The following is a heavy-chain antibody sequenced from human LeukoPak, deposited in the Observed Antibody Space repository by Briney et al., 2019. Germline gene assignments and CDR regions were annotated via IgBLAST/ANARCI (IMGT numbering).Heavy chain of an antibody. V-gene: IGHV3-21*01. CDR3: ARQDYGDYTYGD. J-gene: IGHJ4*02. CDR2: ISSSSSYI. Sequence: GGSLRLSCAASGFTFSSYSMTWVRQAPGKGLEWVSSISSSSSYIYYADSVKGRFTISRDNAKNSLYLQINSLRAEDTAVYYCARQDYGDYTYGDWGQGTLVTVSS. CDR1: GFTFSSYS. D-gene: IGHD4-17*01.